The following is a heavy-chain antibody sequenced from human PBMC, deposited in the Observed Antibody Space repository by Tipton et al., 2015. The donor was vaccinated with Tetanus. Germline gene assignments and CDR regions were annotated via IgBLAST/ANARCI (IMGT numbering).Heavy chain of an antibody. Sequence: RLVKPSETLSLTCTVSGASIGSISYYWSWIRQPPGKGLEWIGYTYYSGSTGYNPSLKSRVTISIDSSKNQFSLKLTSVTAADTAVYYCARANYDFPKKGPFDSWGQGTLVIVSS. CDR2: TYYSGST. J-gene: IGHJ4*02. CDR1: GASIGSISYY. V-gene: IGHV4-61*01. D-gene: IGHD3-3*01. CDR3: ARANYDFPKKGPFDS.